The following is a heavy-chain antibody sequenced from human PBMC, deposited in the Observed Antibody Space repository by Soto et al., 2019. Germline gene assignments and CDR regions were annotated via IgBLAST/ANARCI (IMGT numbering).Heavy chain of an antibody. Sequence: SSETLSLTCAVYGGSFSGYYWSWIRQPPGKGLEWIGEINHSGSTNYNPSLKSRVTISVDTSKNQFSLKLSSVTAADTAVYYCARMRRGPYYYGSGSRSGYYYGMDVWGQGTTVTVSS. CDR1: GGSFSGYY. CDR3: ARMRRGPYYYGSGSRSGYYYGMDV. V-gene: IGHV4-34*01. D-gene: IGHD3-10*01. J-gene: IGHJ6*02. CDR2: INHSGST.